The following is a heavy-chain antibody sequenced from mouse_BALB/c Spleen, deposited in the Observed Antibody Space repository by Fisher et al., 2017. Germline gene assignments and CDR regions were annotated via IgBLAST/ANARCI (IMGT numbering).Heavy chain of an antibody. Sequence: KFKGKATLTVDKSSSTAYMELRSLTNEDSAVYFCARDYYGSSYWYFDVWGAGTTVTVSS. D-gene: IGHD1-1*01. J-gene: IGHJ1*01. V-gene: IGHV1-26*01. CDR3: ARDYYGSSYWYFDV.